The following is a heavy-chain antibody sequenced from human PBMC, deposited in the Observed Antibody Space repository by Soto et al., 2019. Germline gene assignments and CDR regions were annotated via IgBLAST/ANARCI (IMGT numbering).Heavy chain of an antibody. CDR2: IKQDGSEE. V-gene: IGHV3-7*01. D-gene: IGHD2-2*01. CDR1: GFTFSSHW. CDR3: ASLGYCTSTSCQTRYYYYGMDV. J-gene: IGHJ6*02. Sequence: EVQLVESGGGLVQPGGSLRLSCTASGFTFSSHWMTWVRQAPGKALEWVANIKQDGSEEYYVDSVKGRFTISRDNAKNSLFLQMNSLRAEDTAVYYCASLGYCTSTSCQTRYYYYGMDVWGQGTAVTVSS.